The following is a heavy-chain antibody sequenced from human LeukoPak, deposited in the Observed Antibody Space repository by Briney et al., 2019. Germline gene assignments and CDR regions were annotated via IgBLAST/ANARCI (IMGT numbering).Heavy chain of an antibody. V-gene: IGHV4-34*01. J-gene: IGHJ5*02. CDR3: ARAPYNWNYRFDP. D-gene: IGHD1-7*01. CDR2: INHSGST. CDR1: GGSFSGCY. Sequence: SETLSLTCAVYGGSFSGCYWSWIRQPPGKGLEWIGEINHSGSTNYNPSLKSRVTISVDTSKNQFSLKLSSVTAADTAVYYCARAPYNWNYRFDPWGQGTLVTVSS.